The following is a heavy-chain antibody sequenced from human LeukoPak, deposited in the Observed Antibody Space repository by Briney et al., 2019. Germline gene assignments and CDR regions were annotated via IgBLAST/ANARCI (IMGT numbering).Heavy chain of an antibody. D-gene: IGHD6-19*01. V-gene: IGHV3-21*01. Sequence: PGGSLRLSCAASGFTFSSYSMNWARQAPGKGLEWVSSIIRSSSYIYYADSVKGRFTISRDNAKNSLYLQMNSLRAEDTAVYYCARAGGHYSSAWYDYWGQGTLVTVSS. CDR3: ARAGGHYSSAWYDY. CDR1: GFTFSSYS. CDR2: IIRSSSYI. J-gene: IGHJ4*02.